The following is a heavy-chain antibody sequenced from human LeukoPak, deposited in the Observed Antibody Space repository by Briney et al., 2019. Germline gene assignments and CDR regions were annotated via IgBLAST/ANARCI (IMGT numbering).Heavy chain of an antibody. CDR2: ISGSGGST. J-gene: IGHJ4*02. V-gene: IGHV3-23*01. D-gene: IGHD6-19*01. CDR3: AKTTAGYSSGRYPGWPVDY. CDR1: GFTFGSYA. Sequence: GGSLRLSCAASGFTFGSYAMYWVRQAPRKGLEWVSGISGSGGSTFYADSVKGRFTISRDNSENTVYLQTNSLRADDTAVYYCAKTTAGYSSGRYPGWPVDYWGQGTLVTVSS.